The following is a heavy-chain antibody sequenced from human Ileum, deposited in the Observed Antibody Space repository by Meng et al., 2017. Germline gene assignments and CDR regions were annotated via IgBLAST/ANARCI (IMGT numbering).Heavy chain of an antibody. J-gene: IGHJ4*02. D-gene: IGHD2-8*01. V-gene: IGHV3-33*01. CDR2: IWYDGSNK. CDR1: GFTFSSYG. Sequence: GGSLRLSCAASGFTFSSYGMHWVRQAPGKGLEWVAVIWYDGSNKYYADSVKGRFTISRDNSKNTLYLQMNSLRAEDSAVYYCAREVGVESNWLFDSWGPGTLVTVSS. CDR3: AREVGVESNWLFDS.